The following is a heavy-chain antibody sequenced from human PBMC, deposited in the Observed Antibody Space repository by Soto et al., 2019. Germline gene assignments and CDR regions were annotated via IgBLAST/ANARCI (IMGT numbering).Heavy chain of an antibody. V-gene: IGHV1-69*01. CDR3: ARGSPDGYYASGIYGTYAFDI. Sequence: QVPLVQAGAEVKKPGSSVKVSCKTSGGTLNSYALGWVRQAPGQGREYLGCIIPILSTTNYAQKSQGRVTIIADESTSTVYMEMRSLTSEDTAVYYCARGSPDGYYASGIYGTYAFDIWGQGTMVTVSS. D-gene: IGHD3-10*01. CDR2: IIPILSTT. J-gene: IGHJ3*02. CDR1: GGTLNSYA.